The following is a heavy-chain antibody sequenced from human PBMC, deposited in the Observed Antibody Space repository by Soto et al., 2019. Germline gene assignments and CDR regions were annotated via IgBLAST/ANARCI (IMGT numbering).Heavy chain of an antibody. CDR1: GFTFSRYS. V-gene: IGHV3-21*06. CDR2: ISSGSSSK. Sequence: ESGGGLVKPGGSLRLSCVASGFTFSRYSINWFRQAPGKGLEWVSSISSGSSSKSYANSVKGRFTISRDNAKNSLYLEMNSLRPEDTAVYYCARVAYWGQGTLVTVSS. J-gene: IGHJ4*02. CDR3: ARVAY.